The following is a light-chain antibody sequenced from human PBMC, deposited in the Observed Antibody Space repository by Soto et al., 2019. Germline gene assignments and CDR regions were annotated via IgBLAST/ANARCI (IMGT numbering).Light chain of an antibody. CDR2: AAS. CDR3: QPSYNPPQP. J-gene: IGKJ1*01. Sequence: DIQMTQSPSSLSASVGDVVTITCRARQTSMTCLNWYPLKPGKPPRLLVYAASSLQSGVPSRFSGSGSGTDFTLTISSLQPEDFATYSCQPSYNPPQPCGQGTQGEI. V-gene: IGKV1-39*01. CDR1: QTSMTC.